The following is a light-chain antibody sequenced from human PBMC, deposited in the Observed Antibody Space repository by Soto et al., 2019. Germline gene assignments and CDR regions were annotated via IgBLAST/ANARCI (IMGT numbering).Light chain of an antibody. J-gene: IGKJ2*01. CDR3: QQGYNTPFT. CDR1: QTISTY. V-gene: IGKV1-39*01. Sequence: DIQMTQSPSTLSASVGDRVSLACRASQTISTYVNWYQQKPGKAPKLLIFAASNLQSGVPSRFSGSGSGTDFTLTIGSPQPEDFAIYYCQQGYNTPFTFGQGTKLEIK. CDR2: AAS.